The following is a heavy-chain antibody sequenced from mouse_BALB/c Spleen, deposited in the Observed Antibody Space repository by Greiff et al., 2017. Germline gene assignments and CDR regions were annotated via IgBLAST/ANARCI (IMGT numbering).Heavy chain of an antibody. CDR3: NAWVRPYFDY. J-gene: IGHJ2*01. V-gene: IGHV14-4*02. CDR2: IDPENGDT. Sequence: VQLKQSGAELVRSGASVKLSCTASGFNIKDYYMHWVKQRPEQGLEWIGWIDPENGDTEYAPKFQGKATMTADTSSNTAYLQLSSLTSEDTAVYYCNAWVRPYFDYWGQGTTLTVSS. CDR1: GFNIKDYY.